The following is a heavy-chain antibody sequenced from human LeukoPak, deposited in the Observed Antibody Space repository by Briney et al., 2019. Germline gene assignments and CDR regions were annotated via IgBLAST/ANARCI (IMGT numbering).Heavy chain of an antibody. CDR3: ARGGWLQFDTFDI. J-gene: IGHJ3*02. D-gene: IGHD5-24*01. CDR1: GYTFTSYA. V-gene: IGHV7-4-1*02. CDR2: IYTNTGNP. Sequence: ASVKVSCKASGYTFTSYAMNWVRQAPGQGLEWMGWIYTNTGNPTYAHGFTGRFAFSLDTSVSTAYLQISSLKAEDTAVYYCARGGWLQFDTFDIWGQGTMVTVSS.